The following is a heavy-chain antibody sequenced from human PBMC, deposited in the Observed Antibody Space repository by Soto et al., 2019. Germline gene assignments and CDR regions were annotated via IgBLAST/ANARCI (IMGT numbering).Heavy chain of an antibody. D-gene: IGHD2-21*02. Sequence: QVQLQQSGPGLVKPSQTLSLTCAISGDSVSSNSAAWNWIRQSPSRGLEWLGRSYYRSQWYYDSAVSVRSRITVIPDTSKNQFSLQLSSVPPEDTAVYFCTKQKGDSRTYNGMDVWGQGPTVIVSS. CDR1: GDSVSSNSAA. V-gene: IGHV6-1*01. CDR2: SYYRSQWYY. CDR3: TKQKGDSRTYNGMDV. J-gene: IGHJ6*02.